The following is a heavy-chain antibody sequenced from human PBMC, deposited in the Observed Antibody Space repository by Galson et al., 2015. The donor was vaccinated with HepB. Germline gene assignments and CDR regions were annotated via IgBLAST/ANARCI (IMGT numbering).Heavy chain of an antibody. CDR1: GYTFTSYG. V-gene: IGHV1-18*04. CDR3: ARAPQSPPFGSYDY. D-gene: IGHD1-26*01. CDR2: ISAYNGNT. Sequence: SVKVSCKASGYTFTSYGISWVRQAPGQGLEWMGWISAYNGNTNYAQKLQGRVTMTTDTSTSTAYVELRSLRSDDTAVYYCARAPQSPPFGSYDYWGQGTLVTVSS. J-gene: IGHJ4*02.